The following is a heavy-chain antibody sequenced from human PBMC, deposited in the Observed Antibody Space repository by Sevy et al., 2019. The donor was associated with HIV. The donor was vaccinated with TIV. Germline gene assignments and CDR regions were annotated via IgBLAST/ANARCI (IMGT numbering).Heavy chain of an antibody. CDR2: IKQDGSVK. Sequence: ESLKISCAASGFTLNSYWMSWVRQAPGKGLEWVANIKQDGSVKYYVDSVKGRFTISRDNARNLVYLQMSSLTAEDTALYYCVRAIAADASLWGQGTLVTVSS. D-gene: IGHD6-13*01. J-gene: IGHJ4*02. V-gene: IGHV3-7*01. CDR1: GFTLNSYW. CDR3: VRAIAADASL.